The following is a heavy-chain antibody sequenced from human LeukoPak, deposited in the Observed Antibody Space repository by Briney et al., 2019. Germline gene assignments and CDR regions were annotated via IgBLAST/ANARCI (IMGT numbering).Heavy chain of an antibody. CDR1: GGSISSSSYY. J-gene: IGHJ6*02. CDR2: IYYSGST. D-gene: IGHD2-15*01. Sequence: SETLSLTCTVSGGSISSSSYYWGWIRQPPGKGLEWIGSIYYSGSTYYNPSLKSRVTISVDTSKNQFSLKLSSVTAADTAVYYCARETVPDIVVVVAARVYGMDVWGQGTTVTVSS. V-gene: IGHV4-39*07. CDR3: ARETVPDIVVVVAARVYGMDV.